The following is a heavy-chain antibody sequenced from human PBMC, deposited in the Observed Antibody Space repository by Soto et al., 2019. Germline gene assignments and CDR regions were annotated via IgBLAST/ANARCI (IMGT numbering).Heavy chain of an antibody. CDR1: GYTLTELS. CDR3: ATSSRYHYDSSGYYHPFDY. D-gene: IGHD3-22*01. CDR2: FDPEDGET. V-gene: IGHV1-24*01. J-gene: IGHJ4*02. Sequence: ASVKVSCKVSGYTLTELSMHWVRQAPGKGLEWMGGFDPEDGETIYAQKFQGRVTMTEDTSTDTAYMELSSLRSEDTAVYYCATSSRYHYDSSGYYHPFDYWGQGTLVTVSS.